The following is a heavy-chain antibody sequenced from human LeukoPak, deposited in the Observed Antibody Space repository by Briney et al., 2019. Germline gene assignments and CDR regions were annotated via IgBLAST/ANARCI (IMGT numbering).Heavy chain of an antibody. CDR1: GFTFSSYG. Sequence: GRSLRLSCAASGFTFSSYGMHWVRHAPGKGLEWVAVIWYDGSNKYYADSVKGRFTISRDNSKNTLYLQMNSLRAEDTAVYYCARSHRIQLWLTDYWGQGTLVTVSS. J-gene: IGHJ4*02. V-gene: IGHV3-33*01. CDR3: ARSHRIQLWLTDY. D-gene: IGHD5-18*01. CDR2: IWYDGSNK.